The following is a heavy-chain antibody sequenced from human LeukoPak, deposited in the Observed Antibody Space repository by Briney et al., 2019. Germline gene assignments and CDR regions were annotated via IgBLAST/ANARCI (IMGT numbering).Heavy chain of an antibody. CDR1: GFTFSSYA. D-gene: IGHD3-10*01. Sequence: GGSLRLSCAASGFTFSSYAMSWVRQAPGKGLEWVSAISGSGGSTYYADSVKGRFTISRDNSKKTLYLQMNSLRAEDTAVYYCAKDSWLLWFGELAGLGWFDPWGQGTLVTVSS. J-gene: IGHJ5*02. CDR2: ISGSGGST. CDR3: AKDSWLLWFGELAGLGWFDP. V-gene: IGHV3-23*01.